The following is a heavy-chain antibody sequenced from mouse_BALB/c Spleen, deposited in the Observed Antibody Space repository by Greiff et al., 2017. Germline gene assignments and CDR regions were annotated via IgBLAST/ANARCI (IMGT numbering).Heavy chain of an antibody. J-gene: IGHJ2*01. CDR3: AREGWPDY. CDR1: GYSITSDYA. CDR2: ISYSGST. D-gene: IGHD3-3*01. Sequence: EVKLMESGPGLVKPSQSLSLTCTVTGYSITSDYAWNWIRQFPGNKLEWMGYISYSGSTSYNPSLKSRISITRDTSKNQFFLQLNSVTTEDTATYYCAREGWPDYWGQGTTLTVSS. V-gene: IGHV3-2*02.